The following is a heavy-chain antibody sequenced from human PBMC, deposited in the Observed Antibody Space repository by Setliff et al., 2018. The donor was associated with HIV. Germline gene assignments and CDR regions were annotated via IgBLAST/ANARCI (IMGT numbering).Heavy chain of an antibody. V-gene: IGHV3-73*01. J-gene: IGHJ5*02. CDR1: GFTFSASA. CDR3: VAATTEGFDP. D-gene: IGHD6-13*01. Sequence: PGGSLRLSCAASGFTFSASAIHWVRQASGKGPEWVGHIRSKASAYATASAASVKGRFTASRDDSSDTAYLHMSNLKSEDTAVYYCVAATTEGFDPWGQGTLVTVSS. CDR2: IRSKASAYAT.